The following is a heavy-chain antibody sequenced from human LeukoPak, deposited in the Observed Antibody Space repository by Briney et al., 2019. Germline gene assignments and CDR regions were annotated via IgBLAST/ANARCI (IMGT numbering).Heavy chain of an antibody. CDR2: INPNSGGT. D-gene: IGHD2-2*01. V-gene: IGHV1-2*06. J-gene: IGHJ5*02. CDR3: ARTINHCSSTSCSDP. Sequence: GASVKVSCKASGYTFTGYYMHWVRQAPGQGLEWMGRINPNSGGTNYAQKFQGGVTMTRDTSISTAYMELSRLRSDDTAVYYCARTINHCSSTSCSDPWGQGTLVTVSS. CDR1: GYTFTGYY.